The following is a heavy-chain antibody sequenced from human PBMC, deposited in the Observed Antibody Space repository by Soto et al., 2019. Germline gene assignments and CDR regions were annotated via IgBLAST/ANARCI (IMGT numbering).Heavy chain of an antibody. CDR1: GFTFSSYA. J-gene: IGHJ5*02. CDR3: AASAVVAAHH. D-gene: IGHD2-15*01. Sequence: GGSLRLSCAASGFTFSSYARSWVRQAPGKGLEWLSAISGSGGTIYYADSVKGRFTVSRDNAKNLLYLQMNSLRVEDTAVYYCAASAVVAAHHWGQGALVTVSS. V-gene: IGHV3-23*01. CDR2: ISGSGGTI.